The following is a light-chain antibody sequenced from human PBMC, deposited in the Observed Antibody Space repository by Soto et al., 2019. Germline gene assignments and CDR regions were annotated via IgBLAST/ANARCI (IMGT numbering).Light chain of an antibody. V-gene: IGLV2-8*01. J-gene: IGLJ1*01. CDR1: SSDVGGYDH. CDR3: YSYRGYYTRV. Sequence: QSVRTQPPSASGSPGQSVTIPCTGTSSDVGGYDHVSWYQQHPGKAPKLMIYEVTKRPAGVPDRFSGSKSGDTASLTISGLQAEDEADYYCYSYRGYYTRVFGTGTKVTVL. CDR2: EVT.